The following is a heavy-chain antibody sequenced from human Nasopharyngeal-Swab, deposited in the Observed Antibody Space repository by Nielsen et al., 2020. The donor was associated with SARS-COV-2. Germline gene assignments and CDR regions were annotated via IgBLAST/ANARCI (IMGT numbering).Heavy chain of an antibody. CDR1: GFTFSSYA. Sequence: GESLKISCAASGFTFSSYAMHWVRQAPGKGLEWVAVISHDRRYEHYADSVKGRFTISRDNAKNTLYLQMNSLRVDDTAVYYCVKHQGSPSDQWGQGTLVTVSS. CDR3: VKHQGSPSDQ. CDR2: ISHDRRYE. V-gene: IGHV3-30-3*02. J-gene: IGHJ4*02.